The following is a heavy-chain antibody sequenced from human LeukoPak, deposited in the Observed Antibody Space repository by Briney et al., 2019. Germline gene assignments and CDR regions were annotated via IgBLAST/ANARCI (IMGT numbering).Heavy chain of an antibody. CDR2: IKQERREK. CDR3: ARELTTQTKASCSGGNCLGYFDY. D-gene: IGHD2-15*01. V-gene: IGHV3-7*01. Sequence: GSLRLPFAGSGFTFSSYWNSLVRQAPRKGLEGVAHIKQERREKYHVDSVKGRFTISRDNAKNSLYLQMDSLRAEDTAVYYCARELTTQTKASCSGGNCLGYFDYCGQGTLVTVSS. CDR1: GFTFSSYW. J-gene: IGHJ4*02.